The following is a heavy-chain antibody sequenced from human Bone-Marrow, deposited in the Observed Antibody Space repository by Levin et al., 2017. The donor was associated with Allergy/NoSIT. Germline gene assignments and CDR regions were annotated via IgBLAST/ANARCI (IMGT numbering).Heavy chain of an antibody. Sequence: GGSLRLSCASSGFTFSGYWMAWVRQAPGKGLEWVANINRDGGDGYYVDSVKGRFTISRDNARNSLDLQMNSLRFEDTAVYYCARNGAWSFEFWGQGTLVTVSS. D-gene: IGHD2-8*01. CDR1: GFTFSGYW. CDR3: ARNGAWSFEF. J-gene: IGHJ4*02. V-gene: IGHV3-7*02. CDR2: INRDGGDG.